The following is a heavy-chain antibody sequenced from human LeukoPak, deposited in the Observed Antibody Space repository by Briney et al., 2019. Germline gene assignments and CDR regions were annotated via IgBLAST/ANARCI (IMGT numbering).Heavy chain of an antibody. CDR1: GYTFTSYY. J-gene: IGHJ4*02. V-gene: IGHV1-46*01. CDR3: VRESGGHHGGAFAY. Sequence: ASVKVSCKASGYTFTSYYMHWVRQAPGQGREGMGIISPNVVSTSYAQKFQGRVTITRDISTSTVYMDLSSLRSDDTALYYVVRESGGHHGGAFAYSGAGNLVT. CDR2: ISPNVVST. D-gene: IGHD2-15*01.